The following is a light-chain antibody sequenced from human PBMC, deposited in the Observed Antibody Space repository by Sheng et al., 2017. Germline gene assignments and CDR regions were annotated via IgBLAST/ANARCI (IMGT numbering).Light chain of an antibody. CDR2: DDS. J-gene: IGLJ2*01. Sequence: SYVLTQPPSVSVAPGKTAKITCGGNNIGRKSVHWYQQKPGQAPILVVYDDSDRPSGIPERFAGSNSGNTATLTISRVEAGDEADYYCQVWDSSSDSYMVFGGGTKLTVL. CDR1: NIGRKS. CDR3: QVWDSSSDSYMV. V-gene: IGLV3-21*03.